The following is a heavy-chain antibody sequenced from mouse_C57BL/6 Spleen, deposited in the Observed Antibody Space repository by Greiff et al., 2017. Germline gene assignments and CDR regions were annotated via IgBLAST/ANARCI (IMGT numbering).Heavy chain of an antibody. J-gene: IGHJ3*01. D-gene: IGHD2-4*01. CDR1: GYTFTSYW. CDR2: IYPGSGST. Sequence: QVQLQQPGAELVKPGASVKMSCTASGYTFTSYWITWVTQRPGQGLEWIVDIYPGSGSTNYNEKFKSKATLTVDTSSSTAYMQLSSLTSEDSAIYYCARSDDYDLAWLAYWGQGTLVTVSA. V-gene: IGHV1-55*01. CDR3: ARSDDYDLAWLAY.